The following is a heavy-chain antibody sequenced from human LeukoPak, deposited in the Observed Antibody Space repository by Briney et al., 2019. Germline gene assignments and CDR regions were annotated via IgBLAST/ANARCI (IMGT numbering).Heavy chain of an antibody. D-gene: IGHD1/OR15-1a*01. Sequence: SETLSLTCTVSGGSISSSSYYWGWIRQPPGKGLEWIGSIYYSGSTYYNPSLKSRVTISVDTSNNQFSLRLSSVTAADTAIFYCARVVEQDGPPTGYFDYWGQGTLVSVSS. CDR3: ARVVEQDGPPTGYFDY. J-gene: IGHJ4*02. CDR2: IYYSGST. CDR1: GGSISSSSYY. V-gene: IGHV4-39*07.